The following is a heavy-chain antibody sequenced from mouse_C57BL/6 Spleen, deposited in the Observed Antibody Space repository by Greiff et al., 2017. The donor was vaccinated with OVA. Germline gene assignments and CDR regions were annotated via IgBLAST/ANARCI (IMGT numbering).Heavy chain of an antibody. Sequence: QVQLQQPGAELVMPGASVKLSCKASGYTFTSYWMHWVKQRPGQGLEWIGEIDPSDSYTNYNQKFKGKSTLTVDKSSSTAYMQLSSLTSEDSAVYYCARKSSGYVDAMDYWGQGTSVTVSS. CDR1: GYTFTSYW. J-gene: IGHJ4*01. CDR2: IDPSDSYT. CDR3: ARKSSGYVDAMDY. D-gene: IGHD3-2*02. V-gene: IGHV1-69*01.